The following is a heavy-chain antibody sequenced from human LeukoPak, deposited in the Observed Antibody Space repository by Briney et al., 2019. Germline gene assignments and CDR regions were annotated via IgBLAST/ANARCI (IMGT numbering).Heavy chain of an antibody. CDR1: GFTFSSYG. J-gene: IGHJ4*02. Sequence: GGSLRLSCAASGFTFSSYGMHWVRQAPGKGLEWVAFIRYDGSNKYYADSVKGRFTISRDNSKNTLYLQMNSLRAEDTAVYYCAKDPWGYYYDSSGSAYYFDYWGQGTLVTVSS. D-gene: IGHD3-22*01. CDR3: AKDPWGYYYDSSGSAYYFDY. V-gene: IGHV3-30*02. CDR2: IRYDGSNK.